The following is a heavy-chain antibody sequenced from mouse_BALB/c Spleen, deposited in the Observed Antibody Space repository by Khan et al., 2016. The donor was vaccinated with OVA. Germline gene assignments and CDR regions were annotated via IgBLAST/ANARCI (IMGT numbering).Heavy chain of an antibody. D-gene: IGHD1-2*01. Sequence: EVQGVESGGDLVKPGGSLKLSCAASGFTFSSYGMSWVRQTPDKRLEWVATISSGGHYTYFPDSVRGRFTISRDKAKNTLSLQMSSLKTEDTAMYYCARRITTTNGDYYAMDYWGQGTSVTVSS. CDR2: ISSGGHYT. CDR3: ARRITTTNGDYYAMDY. J-gene: IGHJ4*01. V-gene: IGHV5-6*01. CDR1: GFTFSSYG.